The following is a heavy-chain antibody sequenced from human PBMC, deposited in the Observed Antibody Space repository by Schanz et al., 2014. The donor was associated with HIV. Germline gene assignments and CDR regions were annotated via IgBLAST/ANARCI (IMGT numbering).Heavy chain of an antibody. CDR3: ANEEVPNDY. CDR1: GFTFSIYA. Sequence: VQLVESGGGLVKPGGSLRLSCAASGFTFSIYAMSWVRQAPGKGLEWVSGISGSGGTTYYADSVKGRFTISRDNSKNTLYLQMSSLRVEDTAVYYCANEEVPNDYWGQGTLVTVSS. J-gene: IGHJ4*02. V-gene: IGHV3-23*04. CDR2: ISGSGGTT.